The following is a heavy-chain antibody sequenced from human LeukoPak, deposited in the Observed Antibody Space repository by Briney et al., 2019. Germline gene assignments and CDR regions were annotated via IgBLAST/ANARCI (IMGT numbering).Heavy chain of an antibody. CDR2: IIPIFGTA. D-gene: IGHD4-11*01. J-gene: IGHJ4*02. CDR1: GGTFSSYA. CDR3: ARAAFRLQVFDY. V-gene: IGHV1-69*13. Sequence: SVKVSCKASGGTFSSYAISWVRQAPGQGLKWMGGIIPIFGTANYAQKFQGRVTITADESTSTAYMELSSLRSEDTAVYYCARAAFRLQVFDYWGQGTLVTVSS.